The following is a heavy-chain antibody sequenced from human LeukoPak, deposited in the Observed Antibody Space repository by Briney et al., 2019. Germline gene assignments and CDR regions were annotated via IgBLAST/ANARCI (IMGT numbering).Heavy chain of an antibody. CDR3: AREGIEYSSSSGYFDY. D-gene: IGHD6-6*01. CDR1: GYTFTGYY. J-gene: IGHJ4*02. V-gene: IGHV1-2*02. CDR2: INPNSGGT. Sequence: ASVKVSCKASGYTFTGYYMHWVRQAPGQGLEWMGWINPNSGGTNYAQKFQGRVTMTRDTSISTAYMELSRLRSDDTAVYYCAREGIEYSSSSGYFDYWGQGTLVTVSS.